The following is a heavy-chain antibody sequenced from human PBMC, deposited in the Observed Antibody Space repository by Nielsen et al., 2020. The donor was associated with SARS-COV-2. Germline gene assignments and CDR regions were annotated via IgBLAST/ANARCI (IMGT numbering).Heavy chain of an antibody. CDR1: GYTFTSYG. Sequence: ASVKVSCKASGYTFTSYGISWVRQAPGQGLEWMGWISAYNGNTNYAQKLQGRVTMTTDTSTSTAYMELRSLRSDDTAVYYCARGPYGGNAGPDYYGMDVWGQGTTVTVSS. V-gene: IGHV1-18*01. J-gene: IGHJ6*02. CDR2: ISAYNGNT. CDR3: ARGPYGGNAGPDYYGMDV. D-gene: IGHD4-23*01.